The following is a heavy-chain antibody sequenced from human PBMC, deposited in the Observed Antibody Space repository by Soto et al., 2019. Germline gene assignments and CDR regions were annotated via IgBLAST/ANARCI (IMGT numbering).Heavy chain of an antibody. CDR2: ITSASDYI. V-gene: IGHV3-21*01. D-gene: IGHD3-9*01. J-gene: IGHJ3*02. CDR3: ARVGTGSSTPLDI. Sequence: PGGSLRLSCVASGFMFTKSTMNWVRQAPGKGLEWVSSITSASDYIFYADSVKGRFTISRDNANNSLYLQMNSLRAEDTAAYYCARVGTGSSTPLDIWGQGTMATVSS. CDR1: GFMFTKST.